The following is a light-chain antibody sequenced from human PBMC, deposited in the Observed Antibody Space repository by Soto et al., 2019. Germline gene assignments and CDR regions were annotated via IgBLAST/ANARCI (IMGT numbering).Light chain of an antibody. CDR1: QSISNY. V-gene: IGKV1-39*01. CDR2: AAS. Sequence: DIQMTQSPSSLSASVGDRVTITCRASQSISNYLHWYQQKPGKAPKLLIYAASSMQSGVPSRFSGSGSETDFTLTISSLQHDGSATYYCQQSFSPLWTFGQGTKVEV. J-gene: IGKJ1*01. CDR3: QQSFSPLWT.